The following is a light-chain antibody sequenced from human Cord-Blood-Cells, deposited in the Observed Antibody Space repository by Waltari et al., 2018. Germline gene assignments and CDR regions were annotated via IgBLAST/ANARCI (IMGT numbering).Light chain of an antibody. CDR2: DVS. Sequence: QSALTQPASVSGSPGQSIPISCTGTSSDVGGYNYVSWYQHHPGKAPKLIVYDVSKRPSGVSNRFSGSKSGNTASLTIYGLQAEDEADYYCSSYTSSSTWVFGGGTKLTVL. CDR3: SSYTSSSTWV. CDR1: SSDVGGYNY. V-gene: IGLV2-14*03. J-gene: IGLJ3*02.